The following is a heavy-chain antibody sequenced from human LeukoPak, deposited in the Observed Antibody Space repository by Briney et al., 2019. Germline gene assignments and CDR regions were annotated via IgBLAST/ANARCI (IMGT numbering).Heavy chain of an antibody. V-gene: IGHV3-30*03. D-gene: IGHD3-22*01. CDR3: ARDQTAGYSDY. CDR1: GFTFRNYD. Sequence: PGRSLGLSCEASGFTFRNYDMHWVRPAPGKGLEWAAVISRDGTNKYYADSVKGRFTISRDNSKDTVYLQMNSQSAEDTAVYYCARDQTAGYSDYWGQGTLVTVSS. J-gene: IGHJ4*02. CDR2: ISRDGTNK.